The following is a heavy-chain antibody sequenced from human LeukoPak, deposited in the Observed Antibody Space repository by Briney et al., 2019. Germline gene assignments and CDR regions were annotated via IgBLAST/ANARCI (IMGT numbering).Heavy chain of an antibody. J-gene: IGHJ4*02. CDR1: GFIFSGFD. CDR3: VKDRADQYSLDS. V-gene: IGHV3-30*18. Sequence: PGRSLGLSCAASGFIFSGFDMYWVRQAPGKGLEWVAVISHDGSHTQHADSVKGRFTISRDNSKRTLYLQMNSLRPEDTAVYFCVKDRADQYSLDSWGQGTLVTVSS. D-gene: IGHD4-11*01. CDR2: ISHDGSHT.